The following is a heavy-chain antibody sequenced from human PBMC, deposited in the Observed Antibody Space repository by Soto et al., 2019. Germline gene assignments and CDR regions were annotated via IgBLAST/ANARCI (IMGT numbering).Heavy chain of an antibody. J-gene: IGHJ4*02. CDR2: IYYSGST. Sequence: SDTLSLTCTVFGGSSVSYYWSWIRQPPGKGLEWIGYIYYSGSTNYNPSLKSRVTISVDTSKNQFSLKLSSVTAADTAVYYCASTEGSGYKGYYFDYWGQGTLVNVSS. CDR3: ASTEGSGYKGYYFDY. D-gene: IGHD3-22*01. CDR1: GGSSVSYY. V-gene: IGHV4-59*01.